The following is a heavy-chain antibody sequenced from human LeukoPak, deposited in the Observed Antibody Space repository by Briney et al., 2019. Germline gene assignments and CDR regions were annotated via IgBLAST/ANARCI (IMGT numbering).Heavy chain of an antibody. CDR3: AKPISGGLAVTADWFHP. CDR2: INANSGTT. J-gene: IGHJ5*01. D-gene: IGHD6-19*01. Sequence: GGSLRLSCTASGFAFSVYAMSWLRQPPGKGLEWVSTINANSGTTSYAASARGRFTISRDNSKNTLYLQLNTLRADDTATYYCAKPISGGLAVTADWFHPWGQGTLVVVSS. CDR1: GFAFSVYA. V-gene: IGHV3-23*01.